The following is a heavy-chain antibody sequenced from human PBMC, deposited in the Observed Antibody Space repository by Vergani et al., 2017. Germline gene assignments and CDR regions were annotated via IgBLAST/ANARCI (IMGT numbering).Heavy chain of an antibody. J-gene: IGHJ4*02. Sequence: QVQLQESGPGLVKPSQTLSLTCTVSGGSISSYYWSWIRQPQGKGLEWIGYIYYSGSTNYNPSLKSRVTISVDTSKNQFSLKLSSVTAADTAVYYCAREGDGYPNRQLDYWGQGTLVTVSS. CDR2: IYYSGST. D-gene: IGHD5-24*01. V-gene: IGHV4-59*01. CDR3: AREGDGYPNRQLDY. CDR1: GGSISSYY.